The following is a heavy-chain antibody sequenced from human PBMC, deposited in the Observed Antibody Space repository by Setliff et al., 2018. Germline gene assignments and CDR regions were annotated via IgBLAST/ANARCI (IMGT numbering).Heavy chain of an antibody. D-gene: IGHD3-3*01. CDR3: ARDEFLEGSYYYYYYMDV. Sequence: GASVKVSCKASGYTFTSHYMHWVRQAPGLGLEWMGTINPSSGRTSYAQKFQGRVTMTRDTSTSTVYMDMSSLRSEDTAVYYCARDEFLEGSYYYYYYMDVWGKGTTVTVSS. CDR1: GYTFTSHY. J-gene: IGHJ6*03. CDR2: INPSSGRT. V-gene: IGHV1-46*01.